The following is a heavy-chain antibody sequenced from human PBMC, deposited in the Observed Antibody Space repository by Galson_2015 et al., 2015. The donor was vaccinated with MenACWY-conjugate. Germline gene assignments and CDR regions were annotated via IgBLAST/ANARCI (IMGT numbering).Heavy chain of an antibody. CDR3: ARVGTWIHQYFYYMDV. D-gene: IGHD5-18*01. Sequence: SLILGCAASGFTFTGYGFNWVRQGPGKGLERPSYISKSGNPIYYADSVKGRFTIYRDNIKKSLFLEMDSLRAGDTGVYYCARVGTWIHQYFYYMDVWGKGTTVTVSS. CDR2: ISKSGNPI. CDR1: GFTFTGYG. V-gene: IGHV3-48*03. J-gene: IGHJ6*03.